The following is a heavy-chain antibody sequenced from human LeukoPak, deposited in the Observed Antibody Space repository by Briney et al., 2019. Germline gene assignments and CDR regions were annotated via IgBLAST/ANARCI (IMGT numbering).Heavy chain of an antibody. CDR1: GFTFGSYW. D-gene: IGHD3-3*01. Sequence: PGGSLRLSCEASGFTFGSYWMSWVRQAPGKGLEWVAFIRYDGSNKYYADSVKGRFTISRDNSKNTLYLQMNSLRAEDTAVYYCAKLLFGVVILPIPNFDYWGQGTLVTVSS. V-gene: IGHV3-30*02. J-gene: IGHJ4*02. CDR3: AKLLFGVVILPIPNFDY. CDR2: IRYDGSNK.